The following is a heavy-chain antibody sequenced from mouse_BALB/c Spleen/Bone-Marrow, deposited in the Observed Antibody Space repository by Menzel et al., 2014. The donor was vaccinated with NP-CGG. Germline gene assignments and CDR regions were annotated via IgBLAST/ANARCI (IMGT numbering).Heavy chain of an antibody. J-gene: IGHJ2*01. CDR2: ISSGGSST. D-gene: IGHD3-2*02. CDR1: GFTFSSYG. CDR3: TXRXXQANSYFDC. Sequence: EVKLQESGGDLVKPGGSLKLSCVASGFTFSSYGMSWVRQTPDKRLEWVATISSGGSSTYYPASVKGRFTISRDNAKSXXXXQMSSLNSEDTAXXYCTXRXXQANSYFDCWGQGTTLTVSS. V-gene: IGHV5-6*02.